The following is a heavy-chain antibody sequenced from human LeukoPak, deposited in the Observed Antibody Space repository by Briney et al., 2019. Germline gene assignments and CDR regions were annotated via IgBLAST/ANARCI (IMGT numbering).Heavy chain of an antibody. V-gene: IGHV3-30*18. Sequence: GGSLILSCAAYGFTFSRYGMHWVRQAPGTVLEWVAVISYDGSNKYYAASVKGRFTISRDNSKSTLYLQMNSLRAEDTAVYYCAKVRYYYDRGEFDYWGQGTLVTVSS. D-gene: IGHD3-22*01. CDR3: AKVRYYYDRGEFDY. J-gene: IGHJ4*02. CDR2: ISYDGSNK. CDR1: GFTFSRYG.